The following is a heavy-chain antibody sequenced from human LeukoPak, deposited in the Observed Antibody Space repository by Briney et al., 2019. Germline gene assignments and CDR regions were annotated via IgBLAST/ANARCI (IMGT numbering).Heavy chain of an antibody. V-gene: IGHV3-21*01. CDR2: ISSSSSYI. CDR3: ARDSGWELRERFDY. J-gene: IGHJ4*02. CDR1: GFTFSSYS. D-gene: IGHD1-26*01. Sequence: GRSLRLSCAASGFTFSSYSMNWVRQAPGKGLEWVSSISSSSSYIYYADSVKGRFTISRDNAKNSLYLQMNSLRAEDTAVYYCARDSGWELRERFDYWGQGTLVTVSS.